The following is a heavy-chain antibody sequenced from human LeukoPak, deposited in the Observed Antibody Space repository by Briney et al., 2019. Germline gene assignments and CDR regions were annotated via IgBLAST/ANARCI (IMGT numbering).Heavy chain of an antibody. D-gene: IGHD2-2*01. V-gene: IGHV1-18*01. CDR3: ARDVDCSSTSCYNNYYYYYGMDV. Sequence: ASVKVSCKASGYTFTSYGISWVRQDPGQGLEWMGWISAYNGNTNYAQKLQGRVTMTTDTSTSTAYMELRSLRSDDTAVYYCARDVDCSSTSCYNNYYYYYGMDVWGQGTTVTVSS. CDR1: GYTFTSYG. CDR2: ISAYNGNT. J-gene: IGHJ6*02.